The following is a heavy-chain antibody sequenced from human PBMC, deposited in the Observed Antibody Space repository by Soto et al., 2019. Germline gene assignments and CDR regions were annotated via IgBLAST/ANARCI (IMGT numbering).Heavy chain of an antibody. J-gene: IGHJ4*02. CDR3: ARDSRARDGGNGGFVY. V-gene: IGHV1-8*01. CDR1: GYTFTSYD. Sequence: QVQLVQSGAEVKKPGASVKVSCKASGYTFTSYDINWVRQATGQGLEWMGWMNPNSGNTGYAQKFQGRVTRTXXTXLXXACMELSSLGSEDTAVYYCARDSRARDGGNGGFVYLGQGTLVTVSS. D-gene: IGHD3-22*01. CDR2: MNPNSGNT.